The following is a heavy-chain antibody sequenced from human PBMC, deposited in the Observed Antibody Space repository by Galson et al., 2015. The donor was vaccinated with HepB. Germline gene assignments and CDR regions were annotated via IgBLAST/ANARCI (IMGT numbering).Heavy chain of an antibody. CDR3: ARVGGVTATYYYYYYGMDV. J-gene: IGHJ6*02. CDR1: GYTFTSYD. D-gene: IGHD2-21*02. V-gene: IGHV1-8*01. CDR2: MNPNSGNT. Sequence: SVKVSCKASGYTFTSYDINWVRQATGQGLEWMGWMNPNSGNTGYAQKFQGRVTMTRNTSISTAYMELSSLRSEDTAVYYCARVGGVTATYYYYYYGMDVWGQGTTVTVSS.